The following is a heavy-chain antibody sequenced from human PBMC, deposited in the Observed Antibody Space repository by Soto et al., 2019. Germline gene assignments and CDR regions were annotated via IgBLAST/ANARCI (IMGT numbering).Heavy chain of an antibody. CDR2: TYYRSKWYN. CDR1: GDSVSSNSAA. V-gene: IGHV6-1*01. D-gene: IGHD5-18*01. J-gene: IGHJ6*02. CDR3: ARDLLDTAMVYYYYYGMDV. Sequence: PSQTLSLTCAISGDSVSSNSAAWNWIRQSPSRGLEWLGRTYYRSKWYNDYAVSVKSRITINPDTSKNQFSLQLNSVTPEDTAVYYCARDLLDTAMVYYYYYGMDVWGQGTTVTVSS.